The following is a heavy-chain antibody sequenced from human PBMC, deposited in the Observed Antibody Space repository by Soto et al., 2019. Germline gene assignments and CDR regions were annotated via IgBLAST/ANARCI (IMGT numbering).Heavy chain of an antibody. CDR1: GFTFSTYW. D-gene: IGHD1-1*01. Sequence: PGGSLRLSCAASGFTFSTYWMSCVRQAPGKGLEWVANIKQDGSERYYVDSVKGRFTISRDNAKNSLYLQMNSLRAEDTAVYYCATDSGTSDSWGQGTLVTVSS. CDR2: IKQDGSER. V-gene: IGHV3-7*01. CDR3: ATDSGTSDS. J-gene: IGHJ5*01.